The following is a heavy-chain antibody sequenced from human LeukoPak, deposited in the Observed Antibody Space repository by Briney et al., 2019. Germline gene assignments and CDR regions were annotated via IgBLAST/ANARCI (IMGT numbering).Heavy chain of an antibody. CDR1: GGSISSGSYY. J-gene: IGHJ6*03. CDR2: IYFSGST. V-gene: IGHV4-39*01. CDR3: ARSSYVSYYMDV. D-gene: IGHD3-16*01. Sequence: PSETLSLTCTVSGGSISSGSYYWGWSRQPPRNGLEWIGTIYFSGSTYYNPSLKSRVTISVDTSKNQFSLKLSSVTAADTAVYYCARSSYVSYYMDVWGKGTTVTVSS.